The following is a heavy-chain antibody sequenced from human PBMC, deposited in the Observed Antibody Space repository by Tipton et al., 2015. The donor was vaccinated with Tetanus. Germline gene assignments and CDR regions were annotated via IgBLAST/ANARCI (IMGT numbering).Heavy chain of an antibody. CDR2: IYSFGST. CDR3: ARDQARGSRGWNYFDY. V-gene: IGHV4-31*03. CDR1: GGSISSGGYY. J-gene: IGHJ4*02. Sequence: LVQPSQTLSLTCTVSGGSISSGGYYWSWIRQHPGKGLEWIGDIYSFGSTYYHPSLKGRVTISMDTSKNQFSLDLNSVTAADTAVYYCARDQARGSRGWNYFDYWGQGALVTVSS. D-gene: IGHD1-26*01.